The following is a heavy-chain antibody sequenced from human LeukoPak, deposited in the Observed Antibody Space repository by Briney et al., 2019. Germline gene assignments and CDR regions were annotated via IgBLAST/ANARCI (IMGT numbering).Heavy chain of an antibody. CDR2: ISSSGSTI. Sequence: GGSLRLSCAASGFTFSDYYMSWIRQAPGKGLEGVSYISSSGSTIYYADSVKGRFTISRDNAMNSLYLQMNSLRAEDTAVYYCARAHSSGYYHYWYFDLWGRGTLVTVSS. V-gene: IGHV3-11*04. D-gene: IGHD3-22*01. CDR3: ARAHSSGYYHYWYFDL. CDR1: GFTFSDYY. J-gene: IGHJ2*01.